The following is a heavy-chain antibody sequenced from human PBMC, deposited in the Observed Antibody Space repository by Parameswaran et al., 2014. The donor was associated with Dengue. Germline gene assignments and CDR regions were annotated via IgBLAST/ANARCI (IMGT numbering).Heavy chain of an antibody. CDR3: AKDPEYSNYGADNWFDP. Sequence: VRQMPGKGLEWVSAISGSGGSTYYADSVKGRFTISRDNSKNTLYLQMNSLRAEDTAVYYCAKDPEYSNYGADNWFDPWGQGTLVTVSS. D-gene: IGHD4-11*01. CDR2: ISGSGGST. V-gene: IGHV3-23*01. J-gene: IGHJ5*02.